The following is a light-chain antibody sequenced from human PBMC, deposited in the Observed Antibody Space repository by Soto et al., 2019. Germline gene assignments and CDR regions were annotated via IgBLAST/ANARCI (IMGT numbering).Light chain of an antibody. CDR1: NSNIGSKY. CDR3: AAWDNNLGGPA. Sequence: QSVLTQPPSASGTPGQRVSISCSGSNSNIGSKYVYWYQQLPGTAPKLLMYRNNHRPSGVPDRFSGSKSGTSASLAISGLRSEDEADYYCAAWDNNLGGPAFGGGTKVTVL. J-gene: IGLJ2*01. V-gene: IGLV1-47*01. CDR2: RNN.